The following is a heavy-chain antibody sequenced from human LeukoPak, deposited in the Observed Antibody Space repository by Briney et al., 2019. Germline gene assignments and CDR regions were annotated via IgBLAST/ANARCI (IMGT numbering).Heavy chain of an antibody. CDR3: ARSIPRYDGSAYYPDC. CDR2: IWYDGSND. CDR1: GLTFSGYG. Sequence: PGRSLRLSCAASGLTFSGYGMHWVRQAPGKGLEWVAVIWYDGSNDDYADSVKGRFTISRDNSKSTLYLQMNSLRAEDTDIYYCARSIPRYDGSAYYPDCWGQGTLVTVSS. J-gene: IGHJ4*02. D-gene: IGHD3-22*01. V-gene: IGHV3-33*01.